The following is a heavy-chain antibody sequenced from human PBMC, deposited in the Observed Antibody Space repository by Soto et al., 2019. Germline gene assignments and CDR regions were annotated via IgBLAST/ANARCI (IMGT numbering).Heavy chain of an antibody. CDR2: IIPIFGTA. J-gene: IGHJ6*02. CDR1: GGTFSSYA. D-gene: IGHD5-12*01. CDR3: ACRDGYNYNYYYGMDV. Sequence: SVKVSCKASGGTFSSYAISWVRQAPGQGLEWMGGIIPIFGTANYAQKFQGRVTITADESTSTAYMELSSLRSEDTAVYYCACRDGYNYNYYYGMDVWGQGTTVTVSS. V-gene: IGHV1-69*13.